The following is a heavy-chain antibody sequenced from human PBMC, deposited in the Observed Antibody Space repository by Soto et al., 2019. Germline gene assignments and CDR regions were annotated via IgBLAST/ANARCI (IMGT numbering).Heavy chain of an antibody. CDR3: ARQEGKQWLVTHYYYYGMDV. D-gene: IGHD6-19*01. J-gene: IGHJ6*02. Sequence: PGESLKISCKGSGYSFTSYWISWVRQMPGKGLEWMGRIDPSDSYTNYSPSFQGHVTISADKSISTAYLQWSSLKASDTAMYYCARQEGKQWLVTHYYYYGMDVWGQGTTVTVSS. CDR1: GYSFTSYW. V-gene: IGHV5-10-1*01. CDR2: IDPSDSYT.